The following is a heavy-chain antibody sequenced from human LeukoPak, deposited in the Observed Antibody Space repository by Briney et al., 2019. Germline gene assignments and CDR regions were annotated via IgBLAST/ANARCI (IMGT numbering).Heavy chain of an antibody. CDR1: GFSLGTRGVG. Sequence: SGPTLVNPPQTLTLTCTFSGFSLGTRGVGVGWIRQPPGKALEWLALTYWNDDKRYSPSLKSRLTITKDTSKNQVVLTMTNMDPVDTATYYCAQTSLDYGDYESWGQGALVTVSS. V-gene: IGHV2-5*01. J-gene: IGHJ4*02. CDR3: AQTSLDYGDYES. CDR2: TYWNDDK. D-gene: IGHD4-17*01.